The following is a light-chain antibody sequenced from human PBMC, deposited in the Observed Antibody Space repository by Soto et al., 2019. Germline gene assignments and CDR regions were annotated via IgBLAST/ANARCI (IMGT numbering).Light chain of an antibody. V-gene: IGKV1-39*01. Sequence: DIQMTQSPSSLSASVGDRVTITCRASQSISSYLTWYQQKPGKAPKLLIYAASSLQSGVPSRFSGSGAGTDCTLTISRRQPEDFATNYCQQSYSTSWTFGQGTKVEIK. J-gene: IGKJ1*01. CDR1: QSISSY. CDR2: AAS. CDR3: QQSYSTSWT.